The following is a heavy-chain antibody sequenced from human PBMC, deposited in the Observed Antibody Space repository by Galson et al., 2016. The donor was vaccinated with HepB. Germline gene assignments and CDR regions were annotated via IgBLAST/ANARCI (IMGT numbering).Heavy chain of an antibody. CDR3: ARDYGDDAYHFDY. CDR2: ISAYNDNT. Sequence: SCKASGYTFTSFGVSWVRQAPGQGLEWMGWISAYNDNTNYAQKFQGRVTITTDASTSTAYMDLRSLRSDDTAVYYCARDYGDDAYHFDYWGQGTLVTVSS. CDR1: GYTFTSFG. J-gene: IGHJ4*02. D-gene: IGHD2-21*02. V-gene: IGHV1-18*01.